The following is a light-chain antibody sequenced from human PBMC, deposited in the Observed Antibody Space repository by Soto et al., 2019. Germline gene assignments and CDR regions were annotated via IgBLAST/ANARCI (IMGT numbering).Light chain of an antibody. J-gene: IGKJ1*01. Sequence: EIVLTQSPVTLSLSPGEGATLSCKASQSISIDLAWYQQKPGQVPRLLIYDASSRATGIPVRFTGSGSGTDFTLTISSLEPEDFAVYYCQQRGNWPRTWAFGQGTKVEV. V-gene: IGKV3-11*01. CDR2: DAS. CDR1: QSISID. CDR3: QQRGNWPRTWA.